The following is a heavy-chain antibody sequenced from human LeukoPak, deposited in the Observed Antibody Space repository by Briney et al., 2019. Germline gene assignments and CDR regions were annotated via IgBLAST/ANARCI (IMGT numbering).Heavy chain of an antibody. D-gene: IGHD4-11*01. J-gene: IGHJ4*02. V-gene: IGHV3-20*04. Sequence: GGSLRLSCAASGFTFDDYGMSWVRQAPGKGLEWVSGINWNGGSTGYADSVKGRFTISRDNAKNSLYLQMNSLRAEDTAVYYCARDQETTVTPYYFDYWGQGTLVTVSS. CDR1: GFTFDDYG. CDR3: ARDQETTVTPYYFDY. CDR2: INWNGGST.